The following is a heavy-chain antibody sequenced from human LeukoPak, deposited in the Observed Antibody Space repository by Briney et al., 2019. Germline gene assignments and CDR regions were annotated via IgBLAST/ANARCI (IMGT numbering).Heavy chain of an antibody. D-gene: IGHD3-9*01. V-gene: IGHV3-7*04. CDR3: ARENYDVLTYFGTGMDV. CDR1: GFTSSSYR. J-gene: IGHJ6*02. Sequence: GGSLRLSCAASGFTSSSYRMSWVRQAPGQGLEWVGKIRQDGSEKHYVDSLKGRFTISRDNAKKSLYLLMNSLRAEDTAVYYCARENYDVLTYFGTGMDVWGQGTTVTVSS. CDR2: IRQDGSEK.